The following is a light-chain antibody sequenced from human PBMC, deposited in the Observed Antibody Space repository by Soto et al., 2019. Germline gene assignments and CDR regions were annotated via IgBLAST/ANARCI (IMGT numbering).Light chain of an antibody. CDR1: QSVRSN. J-gene: IGKJ1*01. Sequence: EIVMTQSPATLSVSPGERATLSCRASQSVRSNLAWYQQKPGQAPRLLIYGASTRATGIPARFSGSGSGTEFPLTISSLQSEDFAVYYCQQYNNWPGWTFGQGTKVEIK. CDR2: GAS. CDR3: QQYNNWPGWT. V-gene: IGKV3-15*01.